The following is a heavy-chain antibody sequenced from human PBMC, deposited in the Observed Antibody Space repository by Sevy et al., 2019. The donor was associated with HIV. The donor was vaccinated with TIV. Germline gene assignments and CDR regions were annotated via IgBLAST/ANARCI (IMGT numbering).Heavy chain of an antibody. CDR1: GYAFTSYD. D-gene: IGHD3-9*01. CDR3: ARGLYFDSDFDY. J-gene: IGHJ4*02. Sequence: ASVKVSCKASGYAFTSYDINWVRQATGQGLEWMGWMNPNSGNTGYAQKFQGRVTMTRNTSISTAYMELSSLRSEDTAVYYCARGLYFDSDFDYWGQGTLVTVSS. V-gene: IGHV1-8*01. CDR2: MNPNSGNT.